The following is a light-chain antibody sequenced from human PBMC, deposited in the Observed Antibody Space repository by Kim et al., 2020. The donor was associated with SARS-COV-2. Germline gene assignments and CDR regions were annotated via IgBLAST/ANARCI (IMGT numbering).Light chain of an antibody. J-gene: IGKJ5*01. CDR2: DAS. CDR3: QQRYNWPPT. V-gene: IGKV3-11*01. Sequence: WSPGASATLSCRASQSVSSVLAWYQQKPGQAPRLLIYDASNRATGIPARFSGRGSGTDFTLTISNLESEDFAVYYCQQRYNWPPTFGQGTRLEIK. CDR1: QSVSSV.